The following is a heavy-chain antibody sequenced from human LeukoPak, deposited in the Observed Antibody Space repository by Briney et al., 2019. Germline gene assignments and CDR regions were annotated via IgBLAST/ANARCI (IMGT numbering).Heavy chain of an antibody. D-gene: IGHD2-2*01. Sequence: SETLSLTCTVAGGSISSKNYYWAWIRQPPGKGLEWIGSVYFTGATNYSPPLQSRVTISGDTSKNQFSLNLSSVTAADTAVYFYARDEGSSYPFDYWGQGTLVTVSS. CDR2: VYFTGAT. CDR3: ARDEGSSYPFDY. V-gene: IGHV4-39*07. J-gene: IGHJ4*02. CDR1: GGSISSKNYY.